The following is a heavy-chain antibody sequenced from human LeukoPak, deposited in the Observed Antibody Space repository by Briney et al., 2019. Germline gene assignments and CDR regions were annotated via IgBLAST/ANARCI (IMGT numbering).Heavy chain of an antibody. Sequence: GGSLRLSCAASGFTFSSYAMSWVSQAPGKGLEWVSTISGSGGRTYYADSVKGRFTISRDNAKNSLYLQMNSLRAEDMALYYCAKGSSAWNEVFHFDYWGQGTLITVSS. CDR1: GFTFSSYA. CDR2: ISGSGGRT. CDR3: AKGSSAWNEVFHFDY. V-gene: IGHV3-23*01. J-gene: IGHJ4*02. D-gene: IGHD6-19*01.